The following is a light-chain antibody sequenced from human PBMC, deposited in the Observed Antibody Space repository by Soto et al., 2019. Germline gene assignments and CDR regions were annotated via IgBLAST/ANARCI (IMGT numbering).Light chain of an antibody. J-gene: IGLJ2*01. CDR2: SNN. CDR1: SSNIGSNT. V-gene: IGLV1-44*01. CDR3: AAWDDSLNGPV. Sequence: QSVLTQPPSASGTPGQRVTISCSGSSSNIGSNTVNWYQQLPGTAPKRPIYSNNQRPSGVPDRFSGSKSGTSASLAISGLQPEDEADYYCAAWDDSLNGPVFGGGTKLTVL.